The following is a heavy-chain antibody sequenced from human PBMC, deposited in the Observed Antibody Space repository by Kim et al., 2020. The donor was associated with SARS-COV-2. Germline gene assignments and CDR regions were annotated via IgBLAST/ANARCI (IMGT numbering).Heavy chain of an antibody. J-gene: IGHJ4*02. CDR2: VSSDGRNT. Sequence: GGSLRLSCAASGFAFSGYGMHWVRQAPGKGLEWVAVVSSDGRNTYYADSVKGRFTISRDNSGNTVELQMNSLRGEDTAIYYCAKELLVALFEFWGQGTQVTVSS. CDR3: AKELLVALFEF. D-gene: IGHD5-12*01. V-gene: IGHV3-30*18. CDR1: GFAFSGYG.